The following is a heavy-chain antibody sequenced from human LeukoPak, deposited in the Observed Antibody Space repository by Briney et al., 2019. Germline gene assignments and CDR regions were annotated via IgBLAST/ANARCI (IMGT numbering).Heavy chain of an antibody. CDR1: GFTFTSSA. J-gene: IGHJ4*02. D-gene: IGHD2-15*01. CDR3: AAGAMTPFRFDY. V-gene: IGHV1-58*02. Sequence: SVKVSCKASGFTFTSSAMQWVRQARGQRLEWIGWIVVGSGNTNYAQKLQERVTITRDMSTSTAYMELSSLRSEDTAVYYCAAGAMTPFRFDYWGQGTLVTVSS. CDR2: IVVGSGNT.